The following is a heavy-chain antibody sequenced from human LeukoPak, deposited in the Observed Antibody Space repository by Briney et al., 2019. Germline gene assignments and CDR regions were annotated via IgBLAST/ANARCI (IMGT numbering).Heavy chain of an antibody. CDR1: GFTFSSYW. CDR3: ARGTAWRNGYETHAFDI. Sequence: GGSLRLSCAASGFTFSSYWMHWVRQAPGKGLVWVSRINSDGSSIKSADSVKGRFTISRDNAKNTLYLQMSSLRAEDTAVYYCARGTAWRNGYETHAFDIWGQGTMVTVSS. D-gene: IGHD5-24*01. J-gene: IGHJ3*02. V-gene: IGHV3-74*03. CDR2: INSDGSSI.